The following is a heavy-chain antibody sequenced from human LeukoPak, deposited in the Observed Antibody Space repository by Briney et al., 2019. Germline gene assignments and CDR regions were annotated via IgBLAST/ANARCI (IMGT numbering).Heavy chain of an antibody. Sequence: KASETLSLTCAVSGYSISSGYYWGWIRQPPGKGLEWIGSIYHSGSTYYNPSLKSRVTISVDTSKNQFSLKLSSVTAADTAVYYCARHSTAMATGYWGQGTLVTVSS. CDR3: ARHSTAMATGY. CDR1: GYSISSGYY. V-gene: IGHV4-38-2*01. J-gene: IGHJ4*02. CDR2: IYHSGST. D-gene: IGHD5-18*01.